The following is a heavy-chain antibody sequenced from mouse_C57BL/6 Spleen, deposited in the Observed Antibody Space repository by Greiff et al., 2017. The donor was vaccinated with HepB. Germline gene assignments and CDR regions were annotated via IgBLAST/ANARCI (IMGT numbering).Heavy chain of an antibody. J-gene: IGHJ3*01. V-gene: IGHV5-4*01. D-gene: IGHD2-4*01. CDR3: AREVYDYDWFAY. CDR1: GFTFSSYA. Sequence: EVKLMESGGGLVKPGGSLKLSCAASGFTFSSYAMSWVRQTPEKRLEWVATISDGGSYTYYPDNVKGRFTISRDNAKINLYLQMSHLKSEDTAMYYCAREVYDYDWFAYWGQGTLVTVSA. CDR2: ISDGGSYT.